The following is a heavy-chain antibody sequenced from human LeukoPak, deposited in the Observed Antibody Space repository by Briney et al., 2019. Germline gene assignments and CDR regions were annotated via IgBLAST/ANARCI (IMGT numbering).Heavy chain of an antibody. CDR1: GGSINNDSFY. J-gene: IGHJ2*01. Sequence: SETLSLTCTVSGGSINNDSFYWGWIRQPPGKGLEWIGVIYYSGSTYYNPSLKSRVTISVDTSKNQFSLKLSSVTAADTAVYYCARRPYRWYFDLWGRGTLVTVSS. CDR3: ARRPYRWYFDL. V-gene: IGHV4-39*01. CDR2: IYYSGST.